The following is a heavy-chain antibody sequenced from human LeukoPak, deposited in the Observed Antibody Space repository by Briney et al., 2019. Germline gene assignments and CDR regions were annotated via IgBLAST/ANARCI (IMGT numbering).Heavy chain of an antibody. CDR2: IYYSGST. Sequence: PSETLSLTCTVSGGSISSSSYYWGWIRQPPGKGLEWIGTIYYSGSTYYNPSLKSRVTISVDTSKNQFSLKLSSVTAADTAVYYCASGTDYGDYEDYFDYWGQGTLVTVSS. V-gene: IGHV4-39*07. D-gene: IGHD4-17*01. J-gene: IGHJ4*02. CDR3: ASGTDYGDYEDYFDY. CDR1: GGSISSSSYY.